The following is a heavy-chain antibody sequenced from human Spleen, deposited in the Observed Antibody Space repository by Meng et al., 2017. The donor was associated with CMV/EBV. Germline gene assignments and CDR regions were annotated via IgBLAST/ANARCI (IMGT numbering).Heavy chain of an antibody. CDR3: AGDRGIHCSGGSCYSY. V-gene: IGHV1-8*03. D-gene: IGHD2-15*01. J-gene: IGHJ4*02. Sequence: YAFTGYDIDWVRQTTRQGLEWMGWMNPNRGNAGYAQKFQGRVTITRKTSMSTAYMELSSLRSEDTAVYYCAGDRGIHCSGGSCYSYWGQGTLVTVSS. CDR2: MNPNRGNA. CDR1: YAFTGYD.